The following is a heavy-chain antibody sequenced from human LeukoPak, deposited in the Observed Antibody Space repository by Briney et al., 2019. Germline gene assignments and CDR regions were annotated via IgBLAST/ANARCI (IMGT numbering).Heavy chain of an antibody. J-gene: IGHJ4*02. Sequence: WVGRIKPKTDGETTEYAAPVKDRSSISRDDSKSMMYLQMNSLKTEDTAVYYCITPLPYSAQGGQGTLVTVSS. CDR2: IKPKTDGETT. V-gene: IGHV3-15*07. CDR3: ITPLPYSAQ. D-gene: IGHD2-21*01.